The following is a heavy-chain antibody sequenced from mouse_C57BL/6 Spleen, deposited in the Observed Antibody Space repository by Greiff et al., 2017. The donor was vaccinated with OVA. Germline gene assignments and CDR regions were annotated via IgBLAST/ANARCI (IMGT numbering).Heavy chain of an antibody. Sequence: VQWVESGAELVKPGASVKISCKASGYAFSSYWMYWVEQRPGKGLEWIGQIYPGDGDTNYNGKFKGKATLTADKSSSTAYMQLSSLTSEDSAVYFCARRGGNFYYFDYWGQGTTLTVSS. CDR3: ARRGGNFYYFDY. D-gene: IGHD2-1*01. J-gene: IGHJ2*01. V-gene: IGHV1-80*01. CDR1: GYAFSSYW. CDR2: IYPGDGDT.